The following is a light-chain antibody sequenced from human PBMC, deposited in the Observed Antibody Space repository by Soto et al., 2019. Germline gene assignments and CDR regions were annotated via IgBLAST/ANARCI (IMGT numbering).Light chain of an antibody. CDR3: ASWDGSLSRAV. CDR2: SNI. Sequence: QSVLTQPPSASGTAGQRVTISCSGSSSNIGSNYVYWYQQLPGMAPKLLIYSNIHRPSGVPDRFSGSKSGTSASLAISGLRSEDEADYYCASWDGSLSRAVFGGGTQLTVL. J-gene: IGLJ7*01. V-gene: IGLV1-47*02. CDR1: SSNIGSNY.